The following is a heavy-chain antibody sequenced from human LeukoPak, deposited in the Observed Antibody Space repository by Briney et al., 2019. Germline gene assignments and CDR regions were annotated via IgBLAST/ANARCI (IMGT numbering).Heavy chain of an antibody. D-gene: IGHD3-22*01. CDR3: ATYYYDSSGYYFDY. J-gene: IGHJ4*02. CDR1: GYTFTDYY. Sequence: WASVKVSCKASGYTFTDYYMHWVRQAPGQGLEWMGWINPKSGGTNSAQKFQGRVTMTRDTSISTAYMEVSRLRSDDTAVYYCATYYYDSSGYYFDYWGQGTLVTVSS. CDR2: INPKSGGT. V-gene: IGHV1-2*02.